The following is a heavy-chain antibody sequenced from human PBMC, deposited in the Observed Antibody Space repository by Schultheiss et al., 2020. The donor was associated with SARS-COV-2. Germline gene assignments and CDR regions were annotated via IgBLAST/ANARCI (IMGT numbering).Heavy chain of an antibody. CDR1: GYTFISSG. CDR3: ARGKIWPKYYYYGMDV. J-gene: IGHJ6*02. V-gene: IGHV1-3*01. Sequence: ASVKVSCKASGYTFISSGMHWVRQAPGQRLEWMGWISAYNGNTNYAQKFQGRVTITRNTSISTAYMELSSLRSEDTAVYYCARGKIWPKYYYYGMDVWGQGTTVTVSS. D-gene: IGHD5-24*01. CDR2: ISAYNGNT.